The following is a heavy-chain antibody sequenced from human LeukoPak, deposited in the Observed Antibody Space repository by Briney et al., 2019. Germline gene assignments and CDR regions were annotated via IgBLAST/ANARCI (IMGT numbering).Heavy chain of an antibody. CDR1: GGSISSSNW. Sequence: SETLSLTCAVSGGSISSSNWWSWVRQPPGKGLEWIGEIYHSGSTNYNSSLKSRVTISVDKSKNQFSLKLSSVTAADTAVYYCARQTGSGLFILPGGQGTLVTVSS. V-gene: IGHV4-4*02. CDR3: ARQTGSGLFILP. D-gene: IGHD3/OR15-3a*01. J-gene: IGHJ4*02. CDR2: IYHSGST.